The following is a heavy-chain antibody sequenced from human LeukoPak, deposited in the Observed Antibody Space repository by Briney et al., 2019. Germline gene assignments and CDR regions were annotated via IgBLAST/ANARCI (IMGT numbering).Heavy chain of an antibody. CDR3: AREVRFGELDP. J-gene: IGHJ5*02. CDR1: GGSISSYY. V-gene: IGHV4-59*01. Sequence: SETLSLTCTVSGGSISSYYWSWIRQPPGKGLEWIGYIYYSGSTNYNPSLKSRVTISVDTSKNQFSLKLSSVTAADTAVYYCAREVRFGELDPWGQGTLVTVSS. CDR2: IYYSGST. D-gene: IGHD3-10*01.